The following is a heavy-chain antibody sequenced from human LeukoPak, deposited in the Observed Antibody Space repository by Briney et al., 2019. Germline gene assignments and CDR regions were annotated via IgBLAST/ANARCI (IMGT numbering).Heavy chain of an antibody. CDR2: ISGGGSNT. CDR1: GFTFRNYD. D-gene: IGHD3-22*01. V-gene: IGHV3-23*01. Sequence: GGSLRLSCAASGFTFRNYDMFWVRPAPGKGLEWVSDISGGGSNTYYADSVKGHFTISRDNSKNTLYLQMNSLRAEDTAVYYCAKRADSGGYPFDYWGQGTLVTVSS. J-gene: IGHJ4*02. CDR3: AKRADSGGYPFDY.